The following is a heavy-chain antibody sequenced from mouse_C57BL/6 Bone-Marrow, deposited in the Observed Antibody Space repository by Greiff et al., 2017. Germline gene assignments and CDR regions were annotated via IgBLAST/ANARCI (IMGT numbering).Heavy chain of an antibody. D-gene: IGHD2-1*01. V-gene: IGHV1-72*01. CDR3: AHGNYFYWCFAV. CDR1: GYTFTSYW. J-gene: IGHJ1*03. CDR2: IDPIRGGT. Sequence: QVQLQQPGAELVKPGASVKLSCKASGYTFTSYWMHWVKQRPGRGLEWIGRIDPIRGGTKYNEKFKSKATLTVDKPSSTAYMQLSSLTSEDSAVYYCAHGNYFYWCFAVWGTGTTVTVSS.